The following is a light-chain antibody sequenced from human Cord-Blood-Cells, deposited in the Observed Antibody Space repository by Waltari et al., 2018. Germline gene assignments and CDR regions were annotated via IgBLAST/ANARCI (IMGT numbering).Light chain of an antibody. CDR1: QSISSY. CDR3: QQSYSTPQT. CDR2: AAS. Sequence: DIQMTQSPSSLSASVGDRVTITCRASQSISSYLNWYQQKPGKAPKLLIYAASSLQSGVPSRFSGSRSGTDFTPTISSLQPEDFATYYCQQSYSTPQTFGQGTKVEIK. V-gene: IGKV1-39*01. J-gene: IGKJ1*01.